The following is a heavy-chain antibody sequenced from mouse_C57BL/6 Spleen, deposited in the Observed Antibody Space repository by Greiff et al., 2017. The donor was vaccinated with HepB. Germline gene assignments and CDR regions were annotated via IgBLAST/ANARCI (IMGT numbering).Heavy chain of an antibody. Sequence: QVQLQQSGPELVKPGASVKISCKASGYSFTSYYIHWVKQRPGQGLEWIGWIYPGSGNTKYNEKFKGKATLTADTSSSTAYMQLSSLTSEDSAVYYCTRWLRDYFDYWGQGTTLTVSS. CDR3: TRWLRDYFDY. D-gene: IGHD2-2*01. CDR2: IYPGSGNT. J-gene: IGHJ2*01. CDR1: GYSFTSYY. V-gene: IGHV1-66*01.